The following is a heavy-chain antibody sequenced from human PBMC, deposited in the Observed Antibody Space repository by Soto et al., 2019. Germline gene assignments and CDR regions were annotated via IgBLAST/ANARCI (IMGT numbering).Heavy chain of an antibody. CDR1: GLTFSSYR. CDR3: VGEKPSSSWDYYFYYGMDV. Sequence: GGSLRLSCAASGLTFSSYRMHWVRQAPGKGLVWVSRISTDGSKTTYADSVKGRLTISRDNARNTLHLQMNSLRDEDCGVYYCVGEKPSSSWDYYFYYGMDVWGQGTSVTVSS. D-gene: IGHD6-19*01. J-gene: IGHJ6*02. V-gene: IGHV3-74*01. CDR2: ISTDGSKT.